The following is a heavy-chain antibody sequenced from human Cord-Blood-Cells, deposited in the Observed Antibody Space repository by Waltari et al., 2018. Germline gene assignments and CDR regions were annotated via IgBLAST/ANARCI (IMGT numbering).Heavy chain of an antibody. CDR1: GYSISSGYY. CDR2: IYHSGST. CDR3: AREIGYCSSTSCYDAFDI. D-gene: IGHD2-2*01. J-gene: IGHJ3*02. Sequence: QVQLQESGPGLVKPSETLSLTCAVSGYSISSGYYWGWIRHPPGKGLEWIGSIYHSGSTYYNPSLKSRVTISVDTSKNQFSLKLSSVTAADTAVYYCAREIGYCSSTSCYDAFDIWGQGTMVTVSS. V-gene: IGHV4-38-2*02.